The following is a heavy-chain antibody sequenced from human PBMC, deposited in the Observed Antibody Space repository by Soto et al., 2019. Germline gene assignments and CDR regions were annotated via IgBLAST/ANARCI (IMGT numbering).Heavy chain of an antibody. CDR1: GGSISSGGYY. V-gene: IGHV4-31*03. Sequence: PSETLSLSCTVSGGSISSGGYYWSWIRQHPGKGLEWIGYIYYSGSTYYNPSLKSRVTISVDTSKNQFSLKLSSVTAADTAVYYCARSRLNNWFDPWGQGTLVTVSS. CDR3: ARSRLNNWFDP. CDR2: IYYSGST. J-gene: IGHJ5*02.